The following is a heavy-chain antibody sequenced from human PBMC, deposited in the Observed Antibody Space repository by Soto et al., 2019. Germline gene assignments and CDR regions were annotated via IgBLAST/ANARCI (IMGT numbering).Heavy chain of an antibody. CDR3: ARSEIVVVPAATWFDP. D-gene: IGHD2-2*01. Sequence: TLSLTCTVSGGSISSYYWSWIRQPPGKGLEWIGYIYYSGSTNYNPSLKSRVTISVDTSKNQFSLKLSSVTAADTAVYYCARSEIVVVPAATWFDPWGQGTLVTVSS. J-gene: IGHJ5*02. V-gene: IGHV4-59*01. CDR1: GGSISSYY. CDR2: IYYSGST.